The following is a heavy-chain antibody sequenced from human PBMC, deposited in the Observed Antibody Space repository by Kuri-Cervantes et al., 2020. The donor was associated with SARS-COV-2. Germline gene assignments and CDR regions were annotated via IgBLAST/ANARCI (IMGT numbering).Heavy chain of an antibody. CDR1: GGSISSYY. J-gene: IGHJ5*02. CDR2: IWHKGTT. V-gene: IGHV4-59*08. Sequence: SETLSLTCTVSGGSISSYYWSWIRQPPGKGLEWIGSIWHKGTTHYSPSLKSRVTLSLDTSQNQFSLRLSYVTAADTAVYYCARHSDYSSTLLRFLDPQWGFDPWGQRTLVTVSS. CDR3: ARHSDYSSTLLRFLDPQWGFDP. D-gene: IGHD3-3*01.